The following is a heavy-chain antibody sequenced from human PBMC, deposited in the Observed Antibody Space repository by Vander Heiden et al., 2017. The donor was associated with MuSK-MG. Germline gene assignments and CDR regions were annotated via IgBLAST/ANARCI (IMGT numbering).Heavy chain of an antibody. V-gene: IGHV5-51*03. D-gene: IGHD3-9*01. CDR2: IYPGDSDT. J-gene: IGHJ4*02. CDR1: GFSFTRYW. CDR3: ARGGYDILSAYLSY. Sequence: EVQLVQSGSEVKKPGESLKISCQGSGFSFTRYWLAWVRQMPGKGLEWIGSIYPGDSDTRYSPSFQGQVTISADKSVSTAYLQWSSLKASDTAMYYCARGGYDILSAYLSYWGQGTLVTVSS.